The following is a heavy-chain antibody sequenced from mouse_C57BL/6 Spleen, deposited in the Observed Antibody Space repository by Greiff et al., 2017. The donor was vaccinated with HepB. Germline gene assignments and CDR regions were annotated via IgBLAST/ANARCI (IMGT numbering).Heavy chain of an antibody. Sequence: VQLKQSGPELVKPGASVKISCKASGYAFSSSWMNWVKQRPGKGLEWIGRIYPGDGDTNYNGKFKGKATLTADKSSSTAYMQLSSLTSEDSAVYFCARNYGSSSYYFDYWGQGTTLTVSS. CDR2: IYPGDGDT. V-gene: IGHV1-82*01. CDR3: ARNYGSSSYYFDY. CDR1: GYAFSSSW. D-gene: IGHD1-1*01. J-gene: IGHJ2*01.